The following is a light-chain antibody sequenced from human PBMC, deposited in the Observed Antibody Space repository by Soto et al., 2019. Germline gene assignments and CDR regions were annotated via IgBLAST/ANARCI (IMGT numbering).Light chain of an antibody. Sequence: QSALTQPASVSGSPGQSITISCTGTSSDVGGYDYVSWYQQHPGKAPKLMIYEVSNRPSGVSNRFSVSKSGNTASLTISGLQAEDEAYYRSGSYRVSSTPFVFGTGTKVTV. CDR2: EVS. J-gene: IGLJ1*01. CDR1: SSDVGGYDY. CDR3: GSYRVSSTPFV. V-gene: IGLV2-14*01.